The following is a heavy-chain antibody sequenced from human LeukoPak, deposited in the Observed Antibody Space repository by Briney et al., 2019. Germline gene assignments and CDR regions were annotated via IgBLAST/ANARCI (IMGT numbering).Heavy chain of an antibody. CDR2: ISAYNGNT. CDR3: ARHVDTAMVTEVDY. CDR1: GYTFTSYG. D-gene: IGHD5-18*01. J-gene: IGHJ4*02. Sequence: GASVKVSCKASGYTFTSYGISWVRQAPGLGLEWMGWISAYNGNTNYAQKLQGRVTMTTDTSTSTAYMELRSLRSDDTAVYYCARHVDTAMVTEVDYWGQGTLVTVSS. V-gene: IGHV1-18*01.